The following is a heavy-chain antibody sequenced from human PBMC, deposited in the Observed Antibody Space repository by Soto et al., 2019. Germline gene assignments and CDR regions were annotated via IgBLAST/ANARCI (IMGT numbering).Heavy chain of an antibody. Sequence: QVTLKESGPVLVKPTETLTLTCTVSGFPLSNARMSVSWIRQPPGKALEWLAHIFSNDAKSYSASLKNRLTISKDTSKSQVVLTMTKMDPVDTATYYCARSRGWGWLGPNDYWGQGTLVTVSS. D-gene: IGHD3-10*01. CDR3: ARSRGWGWLGPNDY. CDR1: GFPLSNARMS. J-gene: IGHJ4*02. CDR2: IFSNDAK. V-gene: IGHV2-26*01.